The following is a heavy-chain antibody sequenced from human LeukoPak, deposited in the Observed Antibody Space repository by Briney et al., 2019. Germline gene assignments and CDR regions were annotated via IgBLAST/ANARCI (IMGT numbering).Heavy chain of an antibody. Sequence: ASVKVSCKASGYTFTGYYMHWVRQAPGQGLEWMGRINPNSGGTNYAQKFQGRVTMTRDTSISTASMEMSRLRSDDTAVYYCARKGLATSVPFDYWGQGTLVTVSS. J-gene: IGHJ4*02. V-gene: IGHV1-2*06. D-gene: IGHD5-24*01. CDR1: GYTFTGYY. CDR2: INPNSGGT. CDR3: ARKGLATSVPFDY.